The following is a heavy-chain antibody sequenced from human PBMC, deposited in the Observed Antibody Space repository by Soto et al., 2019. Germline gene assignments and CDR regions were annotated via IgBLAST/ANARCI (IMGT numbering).Heavy chain of an antibody. CDR1: GLTFRNDW. D-gene: IGHD4-17*01. J-gene: IGHJ4*02. V-gene: IGHV3-7*03. Sequence: LRLSCAGPGLTFRNDWLSWVRQAPGKGLEWVANINQDGSERYYVDSVRGRFTISRDNAENSLYLQLNSLRPEDTAVYYCAVYGYGVSAAAYWGQGTLVTVSS. CDR2: INQDGSER. CDR3: AVYGYGVSAAAY.